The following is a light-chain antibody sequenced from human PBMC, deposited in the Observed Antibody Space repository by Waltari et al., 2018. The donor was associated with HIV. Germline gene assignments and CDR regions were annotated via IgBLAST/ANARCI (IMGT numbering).Light chain of an antibody. CDR2: SNN. V-gene: IGLV1-44*01. Sequence: QSVLTQPPSASGTPGQRVTISCSGSSSNIGSYTVNWYQQLPGTGPKLLIYSNNRRPAGVPDRFSGSKSGNTASLTVAGLQAEDEADYYCSSYAGSNNFEVFGGGTKLTVL. CDR1: SSNIGSYT. J-gene: IGLJ3*02. CDR3: SSYAGSNNFEV.